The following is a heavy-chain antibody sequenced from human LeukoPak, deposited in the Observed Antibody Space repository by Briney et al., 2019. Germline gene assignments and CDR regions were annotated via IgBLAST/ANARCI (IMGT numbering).Heavy chain of an antibody. D-gene: IGHD3-3*01. CDR1: GFTFSSYW. J-gene: IGHJ4*02. Sequence: QPGGSLRLSCAASGFTFSSYWMSWVRQAPGKGLEWVANIKQDGSEKYYVDSVKGRFTISRNKAKNSLYLQMNSLRAEDTAVYYCARDHGPTYYDFWSGPSSFDYWGQGTLVTVSS. V-gene: IGHV3-7*01. CDR2: IKQDGSEK. CDR3: ARDHGPTYYDFWSGPSSFDY.